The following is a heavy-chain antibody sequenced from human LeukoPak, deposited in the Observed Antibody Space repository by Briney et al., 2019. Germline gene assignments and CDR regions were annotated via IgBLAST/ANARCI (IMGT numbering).Heavy chain of an antibody. V-gene: IGHV3-48*03. CDR2: ISSGGSII. J-gene: IGHJ4*02. CDR3: ARFARFGDLQGGGYFDY. Sequence: GSLRLSCAASGFIFSSYETNWVRQAPGTREEWVSFISSGGSIIYYADPVRGRFTISRDNAKNSLYLQMTSLRAEDTAVYYCARFARFGDLQGGGYFDYWGQGTLVTVSS. CDR1: GFIFSSYE. D-gene: IGHD2-21*01.